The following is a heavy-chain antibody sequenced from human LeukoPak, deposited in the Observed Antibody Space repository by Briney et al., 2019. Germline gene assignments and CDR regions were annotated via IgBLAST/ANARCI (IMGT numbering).Heavy chain of an antibody. J-gene: IGHJ4*02. CDR2: IFHSGST. V-gene: IGHV4-38-2*02. CDR1: GYSISSGYY. D-gene: IGHD5-24*01. CDR3: ARGGMGTIERPYDY. Sequence: SETLSLTCTVSGYSISSGYYWGWIRQPPGKGLEWIGSIFHSGSTYYKSSLKSRVTISVDTSKNQFSLKLSSVTAADTAIYYCARGGMGTIERPYDYWGQGALVTVSS.